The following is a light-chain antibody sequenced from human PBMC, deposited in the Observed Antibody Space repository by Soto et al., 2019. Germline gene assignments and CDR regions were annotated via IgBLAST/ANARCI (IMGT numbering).Light chain of an antibody. CDR2: WAS. CDR1: QSVLYSSNNKNY. J-gene: IGKJ5*01. V-gene: IGKV4-1*01. Sequence: DIVMTQSPDSLALSLGDRSTINCNSSQSVLYSSNNKNYLAWYQQKPGQPPKLLIYWASTRESGVPDRFSGSGSGTDFTLTISSLQAEDVAVYYCQQYYSTPITFGQGTRLEIK. CDR3: QQYYSTPIT.